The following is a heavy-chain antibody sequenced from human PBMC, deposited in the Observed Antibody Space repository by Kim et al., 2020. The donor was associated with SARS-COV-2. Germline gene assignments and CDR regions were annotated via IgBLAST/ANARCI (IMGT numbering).Heavy chain of an antibody. J-gene: IGHJ6*03. V-gene: IGHV3-15*01. CDR3: TTRDGYKPSYYMDV. D-gene: IGHD5-12*01. Sequence: AATVKGRFTISRDDSKNTVYLQMNSLKAEDTAIYYCTTRDGYKPSYYMDVWGRGTTVTVSS.